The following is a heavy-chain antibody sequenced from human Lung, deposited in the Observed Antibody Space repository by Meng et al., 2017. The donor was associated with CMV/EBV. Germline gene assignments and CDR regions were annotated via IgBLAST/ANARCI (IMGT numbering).Heavy chain of an antibody. CDR3: AKAFSASWYREYYDY. J-gene: IGHJ4*02. D-gene: IGHD6-13*01. CDR1: EFTFSNYA. CDR2: ITASGGST. V-gene: IGHV3-23*01. Sequence: GGSXRLXCAASEFTFSNYAMSWVRQAPGRGLEWVSAITASGGSTYYTDSVKGRFTVSRDNSKNTLYLQMNNLRAEDTAVFYCAKAFSASWYREYYDYWGQGAXVTVSS.